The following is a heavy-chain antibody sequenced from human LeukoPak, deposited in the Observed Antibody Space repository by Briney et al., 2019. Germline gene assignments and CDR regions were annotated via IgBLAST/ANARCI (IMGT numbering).Heavy chain of an antibody. CDR2: IRYDGSNK. Sequence: GGSLRLSCAASGLTFSSYGMHWVRQAPGKGLEWVAFIRYDGSNKYYADSVKGRFTISRDNSKNTLYLQMNSLRAEDTAVYYCAKDRMVRGVNPFDFWGQGTLVTVSS. CDR3: AKDRMVRGVNPFDF. V-gene: IGHV3-30*02. D-gene: IGHD3-10*01. CDR1: GLTFSSYG. J-gene: IGHJ4*02.